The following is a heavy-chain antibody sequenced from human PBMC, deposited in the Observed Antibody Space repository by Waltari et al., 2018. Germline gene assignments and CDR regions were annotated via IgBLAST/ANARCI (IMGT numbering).Heavy chain of an antibody. J-gene: IGHJ4*02. D-gene: IGHD2-15*01. CDR3: AKRWSYCDY. CDR2: ISAVGGST. Sequence: SGVTFSGCAMSWVRQAPGKGLEWVSSISAVGGSTYYADSVKGRFTVARDKSKNTVSRQMDSLRAEDTAVYYCAKRWSYCDYWGQGTLVTVSS. CDR1: GVTFSGCA. V-gene: IGHV3-23*01.